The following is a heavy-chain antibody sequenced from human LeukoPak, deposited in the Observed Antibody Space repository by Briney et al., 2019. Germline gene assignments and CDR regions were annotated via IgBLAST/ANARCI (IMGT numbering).Heavy chain of an antibody. J-gene: IGHJ5*02. CDR3: AREVRYYDSSGYYQSWFDP. CDR2: ISSSGSTI. Sequence: PGGSLRLSCAASGFTFSDYYMSWIRQAPGKGLEWVSYISSSGSTIYYADSVKGRFTISRDHAKNSLYLQMNSLRAEDTAVYYCAREVRYYDSSGYYQSWFDPWGQGTLVTVSS. D-gene: IGHD3-22*01. V-gene: IGHV3-11*01. CDR1: GFTFSDYY.